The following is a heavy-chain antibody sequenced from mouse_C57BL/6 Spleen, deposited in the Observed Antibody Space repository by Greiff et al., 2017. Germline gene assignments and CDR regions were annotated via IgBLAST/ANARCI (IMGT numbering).Heavy chain of an antibody. CDR2: IYPRSGNT. D-gene: IGHD2-5*01. CDR1: GYTFTSYG. V-gene: IGHV1-81*01. J-gene: IGHJ2*01. CDR3: ARGVYYSNYENYFDY. Sequence: QVQLQQSGAELARPGASVKLSCKASGYTFTSYGISWVKQRTGQGLEWIGEIYPRSGNTYYNEKFKGKATLTADKSSSTAYRELRSLTSEDSAVYFCARGVYYSNYENYFDYWGQGTTLTVSS.